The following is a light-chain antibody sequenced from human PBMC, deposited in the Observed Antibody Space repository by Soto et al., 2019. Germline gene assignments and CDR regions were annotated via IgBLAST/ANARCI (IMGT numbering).Light chain of an antibody. CDR1: QSIGIY. V-gene: IGKV3-11*01. Sequence: EIVLTQAPATLSLSPGERATLSFRASQSIGIYLTWYQQKPGQAPRLLIYDASNRATGITARFSGSGSGTDFTLTISSLEPDDFAVYYCQQRSNWLWTFGQGTKVEIK. J-gene: IGKJ1*01. CDR3: QQRSNWLWT. CDR2: DAS.